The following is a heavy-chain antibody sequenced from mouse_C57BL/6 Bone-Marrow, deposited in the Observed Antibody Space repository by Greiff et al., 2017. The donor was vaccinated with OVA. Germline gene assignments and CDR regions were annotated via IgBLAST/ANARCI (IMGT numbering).Heavy chain of an antibody. Sequence: QVQLKESGAELVRPGASVTLSCKASGYTFTDYEMHWVKQTPVHGLEWIGAIDPETGGTAYNQKFKGKAILTADKSSSTAYMELRSLTSEDSAVYYCTRPTMAHYYAMDYWGQGTSVTVSS. D-gene: IGHD2-10*01. CDR3: TRPTMAHYYAMDY. CDR1: GYTFTDYE. J-gene: IGHJ4*01. CDR2: IDPETGGT. V-gene: IGHV1-15*01.